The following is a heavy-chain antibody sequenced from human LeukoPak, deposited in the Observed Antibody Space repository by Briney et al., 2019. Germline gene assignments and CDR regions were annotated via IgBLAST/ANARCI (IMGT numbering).Heavy chain of an antibody. V-gene: IGHV3-9*01. D-gene: IGHD4-17*01. Sequence: GGSLRLSCAASGFTFSSYTMNWVRQAPGKGLEWVSGISWNSGSIGYADSVKGRFTISRDNAKNSLYLQMNSLRAEDTALYYCAKGSVATVKNWFDPWGQGTLVTVSS. CDR3: AKGSVATVKNWFDP. CDR2: ISWNSGSI. J-gene: IGHJ5*02. CDR1: GFTFSSYT.